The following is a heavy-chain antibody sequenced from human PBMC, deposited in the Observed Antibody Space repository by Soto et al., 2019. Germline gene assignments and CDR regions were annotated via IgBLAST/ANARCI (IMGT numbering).Heavy chain of an antibody. J-gene: IGHJ5*02. CDR3: ARHGWIAAAGKGRGNWFDP. Sequence: GESLKISCKGSGYSFTSYWIGWVRQMPGKGLEWMGIIYPGDSDTRYSPSFQGQVTISADKSISTAYLQWSSLKASDTAMYHCARHGWIAAAGKGRGNWFDPWGQGTLVTVSS. D-gene: IGHD6-13*01. CDR2: IYPGDSDT. V-gene: IGHV5-51*01. CDR1: GYSFTSYW.